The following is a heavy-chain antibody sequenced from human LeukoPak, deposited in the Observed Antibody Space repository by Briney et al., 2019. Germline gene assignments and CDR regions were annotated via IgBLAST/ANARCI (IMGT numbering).Heavy chain of an antibody. CDR2: IYYSGST. D-gene: IGHD2-2*02. CDR1: GGSLSSGDYY. Sequence: SETLSLTCTVSGGSLSSGDYYWGWVRQPPGKGLEWIGYIYYSGSTYYNPSLKSRVPISVDTSKTQFSLQLSSVAAADTAVYYCARVLAQGDCSSTSCYTPNWFDPWGQGTLGTVSS. V-gene: IGHV4-30-4*01. J-gene: IGHJ5*02. CDR3: ARVLAQGDCSSTSCYTPNWFDP.